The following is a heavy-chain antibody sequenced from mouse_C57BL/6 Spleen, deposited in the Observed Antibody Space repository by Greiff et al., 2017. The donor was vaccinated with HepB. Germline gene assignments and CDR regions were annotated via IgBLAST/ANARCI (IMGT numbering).Heavy chain of an antibody. CDR1: GYSITSGYY. J-gene: IGHJ2*01. V-gene: IGHV3-6*01. CDR2: ISYDGSN. Sequence: VQLQQSGPGLVKPSQSLSLTCSVTGYSITSGYYWNWIRQFPGNKLEWMGYISYDGSNNYNPSLKNRISITRDTSKNQFFLKLNSVTTEDTATYYCARAGFHFDYWGQGTTLTVSS. CDR3: ARAGFHFDY.